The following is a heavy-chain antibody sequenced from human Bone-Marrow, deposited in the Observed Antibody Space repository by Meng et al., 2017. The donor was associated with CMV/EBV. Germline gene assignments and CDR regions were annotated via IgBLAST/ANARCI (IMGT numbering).Heavy chain of an antibody. CDR3: ARGWVVVAATWSYYYYYGMDV. D-gene: IGHD2-15*01. Sequence: GGSLRLSCAASGFTFSDYYMSWIRQAPGKGLEWVSYISSSGSTIYYADSVKGRFTISRDNAKNSLYLQMNSLRAEDTAVYYCARGWVVVAATWSYYYYYGMDVWGQGTTVTVSS. CDR2: ISSSGSTI. V-gene: IGHV3-11*04. CDR1: GFTFSDYY. J-gene: IGHJ6*02.